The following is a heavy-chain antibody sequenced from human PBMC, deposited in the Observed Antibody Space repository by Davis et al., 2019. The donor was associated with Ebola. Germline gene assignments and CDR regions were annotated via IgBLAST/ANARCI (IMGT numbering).Heavy chain of an antibody. CDR3: ALVYCSTTSCHYYYGMDV. D-gene: IGHD2-2*01. J-gene: IGHJ6*02. CDR1: GFIFSGSA. V-gene: IGHV3-73*01. CDR2: IRSKANGEAI. Sequence: GGSLRLSCAASGFIFSGSAMHWVRQASGKGLEWVGRIRSKANGEAIEYAASVKGRFIISRDDSKSVAHLHMNSLKSEDTAVYYCALVYCSTTSCHYYYGMDVWGQGTTVTVSS.